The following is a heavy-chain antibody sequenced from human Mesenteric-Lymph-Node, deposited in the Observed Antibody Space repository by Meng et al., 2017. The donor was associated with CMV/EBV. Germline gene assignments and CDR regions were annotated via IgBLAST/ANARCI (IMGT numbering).Heavy chain of an antibody. CDR1: GGSFSGYY. D-gene: IGHD3-10*01. CDR2: INHSGSN. Sequence: GSLRLSCAFNGGSFSGYYWTWIRQPPGKGLEWIGEINHSGSNNYNPSLKSRVTISVDTSRSQFSLKLTSVTAADTAVYYCARGIDYIRYYYGSGSYASWGQGTLVTVSS. V-gene: IGHV4-34*01. CDR3: ARGIDYIRYYYGSGSYAS. J-gene: IGHJ5*02.